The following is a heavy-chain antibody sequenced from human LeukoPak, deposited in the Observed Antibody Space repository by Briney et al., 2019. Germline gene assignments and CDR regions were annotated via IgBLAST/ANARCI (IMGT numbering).Heavy chain of an antibody. V-gene: IGHV3-74*01. CDR3: ARDYWKSFDY. CDR2: INSDGTST. CDR1: GFTFSSFW. Sequence: GGSLRLSCAASGFTFSSFWMHWLRQAPGKGLVWVSHINSDGTSTSYADSVKGRFTISRDNAKNTLYLQMNSLRAEDTAVYYCARDYWKSFDYRGQGTLVTVSS. J-gene: IGHJ4*02. D-gene: IGHD1-1*01.